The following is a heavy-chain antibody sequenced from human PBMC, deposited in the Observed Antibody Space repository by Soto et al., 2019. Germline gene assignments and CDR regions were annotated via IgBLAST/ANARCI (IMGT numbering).Heavy chain of an antibody. CDR1: GFTFSSYA. CDR2: ISGSGGST. V-gene: IGHV3-23*01. Sequence: GGSLRLSCAASGFTFSSYAMSWVRQAPGKGLEWVSAISGSGGSTYYADSVKGRFTISRDNSKNTLYLQMNSLRAEDTAVYYCAKDPHNVPGIAVAGTAFDIWGQGTMVTVSS. CDR3: AKDPHNVPGIAVAGTAFDI. J-gene: IGHJ3*02. D-gene: IGHD6-19*01.